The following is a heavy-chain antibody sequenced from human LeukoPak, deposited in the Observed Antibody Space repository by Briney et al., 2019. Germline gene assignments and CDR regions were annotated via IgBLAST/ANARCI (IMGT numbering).Heavy chain of an antibody. V-gene: IGHV5-51*01. CDR3: ARQIKAAAGPDC. CDR1: GFIFTHFW. D-gene: IGHD6-13*01. CDR2: IYPGDSDT. J-gene: IGHJ4*02. Sequence: GESLKISCKGSGFIFTHFWIGWVRQMPGQGLEWMGIIYPGDSDTTYSPSFQGQVTISADKSTNTAYLQWSSLMASDTAVYYCARQIKAAAGPDCWGQGTLVTVSS.